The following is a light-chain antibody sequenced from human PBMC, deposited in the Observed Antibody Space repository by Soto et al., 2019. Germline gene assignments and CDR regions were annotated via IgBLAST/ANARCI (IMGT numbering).Light chain of an antibody. CDR2: WAS. CDR1: QTVLSSSNNKNY. CDR3: QQYYSAPLT. V-gene: IGKV4-1*01. J-gene: IGKJ4*01. Sequence: DIVMTQSPDSLAVSLGERVTINCKSSQTVLSSSNNKNYLAWYQQKPGQPPKLLISWASTRESGVPDRFSGSGSGTDFTLTISSLQPEDAAVYSCQQYYSAPLTFGGGTKVEI.